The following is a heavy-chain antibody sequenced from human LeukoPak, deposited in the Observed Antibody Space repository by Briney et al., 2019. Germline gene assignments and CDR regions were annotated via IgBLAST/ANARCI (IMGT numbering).Heavy chain of an antibody. V-gene: IGHV3-23*01. CDR1: GFTFSNYP. CDR3: AKDTYDFWSGFDY. Sequence: QAGGSLRLSYAASGFTFSNYPVSWVRQAPGKGLAWVSTISGSGGSTYYTGSVKGRFTISRDNSKNTLYLQMNSLRAEDTAIYYCAKDTYDFWSGFDYWGRGTLVTVSS. CDR2: ISGSGGST. J-gene: IGHJ4*02. D-gene: IGHD3-3*01.